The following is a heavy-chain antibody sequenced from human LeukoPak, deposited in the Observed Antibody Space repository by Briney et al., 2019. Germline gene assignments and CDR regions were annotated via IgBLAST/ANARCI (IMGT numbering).Heavy chain of an antibody. CDR1: GGSISRISYY. CDR3: ARDEYDGTSSNWFDP. J-gene: IGHJ5*02. D-gene: IGHD1-7*01. CDR2: IYYIGST. V-gene: IGHV4-39*07. Sequence: SETLSLTCTVSGGSISRISYYCGWVRQPPGKGREWIGSIYYIGSTYSHPSLKSRVPIPVDTSKNQFSLKQTAVTAPDRVVFFGARDEYDGTSSNWFDPWGQGTLVTVS.